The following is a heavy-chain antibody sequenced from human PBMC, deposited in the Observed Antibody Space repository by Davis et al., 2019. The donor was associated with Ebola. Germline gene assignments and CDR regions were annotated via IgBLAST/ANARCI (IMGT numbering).Heavy chain of an antibody. V-gene: IGHV1-18*01. J-gene: IGHJ6*04. CDR3: ARGWFGELVYYYGMDV. Sequence: ASVKVSCKASGYTFTSYAMNWVRQAPGQGLEWMGWISAYNGNTNYAQKLQGRVTMTTDTSTSTAYMELRSLRSDDTAVYYCARGWFGELVYYYGMDVWGKGTTVTVSS. CDR2: ISAYNGNT. D-gene: IGHD3-10*01. CDR1: GYTFTSYA.